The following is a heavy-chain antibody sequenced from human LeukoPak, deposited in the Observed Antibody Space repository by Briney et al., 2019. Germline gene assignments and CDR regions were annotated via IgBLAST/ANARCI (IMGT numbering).Heavy chain of an antibody. D-gene: IGHD5-18*01. CDR1: GFTFSSYG. V-gene: IGHV3-30*02. J-gene: IGHJ4*02. Sequence: GGSLRLSCAASGFTFSSYGMHWVRQAPGKGLEWVAFIRYDESNKYYADPVKGRFTISRDNSKNTLFLQMNSLRAEDTAVYYCAKVMYGYHPLDFWGQGTLVTVSS. CDR2: IRYDESNK. CDR3: AKVMYGYHPLDF.